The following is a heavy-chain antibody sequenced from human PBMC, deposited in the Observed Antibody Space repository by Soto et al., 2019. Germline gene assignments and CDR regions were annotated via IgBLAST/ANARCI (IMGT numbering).Heavy chain of an antibody. Sequence: QVQLVQSGAEVKRPGASVKVSCKASGHTFTTYYIHWVRQAPGQGLELMGWINPINGGTKFAKNFQGRFTLTRDSSISTAYMELNRLTSDDTAVYYCAGVDMDGSGHLDFWGQGTLVTVSS. D-gene: IGHD3-10*01. CDR2: INPINGGT. V-gene: IGHV1-2*02. J-gene: IGHJ4*02. CDR3: AGVDMDGSGHLDF. CDR1: GHTFTTYY.